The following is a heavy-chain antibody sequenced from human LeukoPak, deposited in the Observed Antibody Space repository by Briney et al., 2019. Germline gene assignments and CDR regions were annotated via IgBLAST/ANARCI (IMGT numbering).Heavy chain of an antibody. CDR2: IYYSGST. J-gene: IGHJ4*02. Sequence: PSETLSLTCTVSGXSISSYYWSWIRQPPGKGQEWIGYIYYSGSTKYNPSLKSRVSISVDTSKNQFSLKLSSVTAADTAVYYCARGAGAGYNLQPFDYWGQGTLVTVSS. D-gene: IGHD5-24*01. V-gene: IGHV4-59*08. CDR3: ARGAGAGYNLQPFDY. CDR1: GXSISSYY.